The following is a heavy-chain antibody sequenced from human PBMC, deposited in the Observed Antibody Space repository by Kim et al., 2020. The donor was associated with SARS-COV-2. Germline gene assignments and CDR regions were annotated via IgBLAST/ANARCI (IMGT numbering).Heavy chain of an antibody. D-gene: IGHD3-16*01. Sequence: SETLSLTCTVSGGSISSYYWSWIRQPPGKGLEWIGYIYYSGSTNYNPSLKSRVTISVDTSKNQFSLKLSSVTAADTAVYYCARINDVWVFDYWGQGTLVTVSS. CDR2: IYYSGST. CDR1: GGSISSYY. V-gene: IGHV4-59*13. CDR3: ARINDVWVFDY. J-gene: IGHJ4*02.